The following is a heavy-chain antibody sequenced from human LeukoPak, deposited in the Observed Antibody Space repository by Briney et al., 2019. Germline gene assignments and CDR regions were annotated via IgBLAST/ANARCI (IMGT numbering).Heavy chain of an antibody. CDR2: IYHSGST. Sequence: SQTLSLTCAVSGGSISSGGYSWSWIRQPPGKGLEWIGYIYHSGSTYYNPSLKSRVTISVDRSKNQFSLKLSSVTAADTAVYYCARGSVVNPNWFDPWGQGTLVTVSS. D-gene: IGHD2-21*01. CDR1: GGSISSGGYS. J-gene: IGHJ5*02. V-gene: IGHV4-30-2*01. CDR3: ARGSVVNPNWFDP.